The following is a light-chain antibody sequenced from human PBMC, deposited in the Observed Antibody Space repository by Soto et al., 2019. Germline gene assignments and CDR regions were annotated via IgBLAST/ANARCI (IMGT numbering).Light chain of an antibody. V-gene: IGKV1-5*01. Sequence: DIQMTQSPSTLSASVGDRVTITCRASQSISSWLAWYQQKPGKAPKLLIYDASSLESGVPSRFSGSGSGTEVTLTISSLQPDDFATYYYQQYNSYWTFGQGTKVEIK. CDR3: QQYNSYWT. CDR1: QSISSW. J-gene: IGKJ1*01. CDR2: DAS.